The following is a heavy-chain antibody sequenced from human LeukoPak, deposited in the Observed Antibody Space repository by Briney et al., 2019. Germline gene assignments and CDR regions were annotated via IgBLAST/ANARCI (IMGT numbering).Heavy chain of an antibody. CDR1: AFTFSDYS. CDR3: ARDRIQSGSYYFDY. Sequence: GGSLRLSCTPSAFTFSDYSTNWVRQAPGKGLEWVTYISGRSSTIYYADSVKGRFTISRDNAKNSMYLQMNSLRAEDTAVYYCARDRIQSGSYYFDYWGQGTLVTVSS. J-gene: IGHJ4*02. CDR2: ISGRSSTI. D-gene: IGHD1-26*01. V-gene: IGHV3-48*01.